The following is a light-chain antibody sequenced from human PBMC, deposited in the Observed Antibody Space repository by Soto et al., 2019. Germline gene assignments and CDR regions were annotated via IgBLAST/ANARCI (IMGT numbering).Light chain of an antibody. Sequence: IVLTQSPATLSLSPGERATLSCRASQSVSSYLAWYQHKPGQAPRLLIYGSSNRATGIPDRFSGSGSGTDFTLTISRLEPEDFAVYYCQQYGSSPRTFGQGTKVDIK. V-gene: IGKV3-20*01. CDR3: QQYGSSPRT. CDR2: GSS. CDR1: QSVSSY. J-gene: IGKJ1*01.